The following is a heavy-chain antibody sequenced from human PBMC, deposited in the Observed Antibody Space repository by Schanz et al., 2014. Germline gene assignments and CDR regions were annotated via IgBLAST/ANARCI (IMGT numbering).Heavy chain of an antibody. V-gene: IGHV3-33*01. J-gene: IGHJ6*02. CDR2: IWNNGVTK. CDR1: GFILNTYG. D-gene: IGHD3-10*01. Sequence: VQLLESGGGVVQPGTSLILSCSVSGFILNTYGIHWFRQPAGKGLGWVAVIWNNGVTKYYADSVRGRFTISRDRFQNTLYLRMSSLRAEDTAVYYCARDFDDRRGYGSGYCLGDCMDVWGQGTTGTVSS. CDR3: ARDFDDRRGYGSGYCLGDCMDV.